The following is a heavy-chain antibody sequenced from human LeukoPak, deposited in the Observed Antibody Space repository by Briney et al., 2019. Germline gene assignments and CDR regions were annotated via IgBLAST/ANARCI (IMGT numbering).Heavy chain of an antibody. CDR3: ARAESFTVTTYYFDY. D-gene: IGHD4-11*01. V-gene: IGHV1-69*05. CDR1: GGTFSSYA. Sequence: ASVKVSCKDSGGTFSSYAISWVRQAPGQGLEWMGGIIPIFGTANYAQKFQGRVTITTDESTSTAYMELSSLRSEDTAVYYCARAESFTVTTYYFDYWGQGTLVTVSS. CDR2: IIPIFGTA. J-gene: IGHJ4*02.